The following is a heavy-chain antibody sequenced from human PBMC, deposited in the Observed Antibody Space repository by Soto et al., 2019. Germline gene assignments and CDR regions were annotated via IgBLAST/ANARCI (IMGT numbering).Heavy chain of an antibody. V-gene: IGHV1-18*04. Sequence: SVQVSCKASGYTFTSYGISWLGQARGQGLEGMGWISAYNGNTNYAQKLQGRVTMTTDTSTSTAYMELTSLRSDDTAVYSCSISETGAVAGAFDYRGQRALGSVS. J-gene: IGHJ4*02. CDR2: ISAYNGNT. D-gene: IGHD6-19*01. CDR1: GYTFTSYG. CDR3: SISETGAVAGAFDY.